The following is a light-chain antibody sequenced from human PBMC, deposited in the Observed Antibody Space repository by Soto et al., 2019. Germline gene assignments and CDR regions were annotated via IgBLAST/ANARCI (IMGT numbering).Light chain of an antibody. V-gene: IGKV3-15*01. Sequence: EIVMTQSPGTLSASLGERATLSCRASESVNSGLGWYQQKPGQAPRLLIYGTSTRATGIPDRFSGSGSGTEFTLTISSLQSEDFVVYFCQQYNQWPLTFGGGTKVEVK. J-gene: IGKJ4*01. CDR1: ESVNSG. CDR2: GTS. CDR3: QQYNQWPLT.